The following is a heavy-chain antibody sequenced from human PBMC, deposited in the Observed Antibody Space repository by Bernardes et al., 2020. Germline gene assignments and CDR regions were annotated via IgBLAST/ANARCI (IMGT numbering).Heavy chain of an antibody. CDR3: ARGPEWGQSDGFDI. V-gene: IGHV3-48*01. J-gene: IGHJ3*02. CDR2: ISISGSTM. CDR1: GFTFNNYS. Sequence: GGSLRLSCAASGFTFNNYSVNWVRQAPGKGLEWVSYISISGSTMYYRDSVKGRFTISRDNAKKSVYLQMNILRAEDTAVYYCARGPEWGQSDGFDIWGQGTVVTVSS. D-gene: IGHD1-26*01.